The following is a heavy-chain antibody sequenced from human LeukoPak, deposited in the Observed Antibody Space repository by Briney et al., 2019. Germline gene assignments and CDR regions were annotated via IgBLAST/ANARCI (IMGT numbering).Heavy chain of an antibody. J-gene: IGHJ4*02. Sequence: GESLRLSCAASGFTFSSYSMNWVRQAPGKGLEWVSSISGSSSYINYADSVKGRFTISRDNAQSSLFLQLNSLRAEDTAVYYCARRGYSYGSDYWGQGTLVTVSS. CDR3: ARRGYSYGSDY. V-gene: IGHV3-21*01. CDR2: ISGSSSYI. D-gene: IGHD5-18*01. CDR1: GFTFSSYS.